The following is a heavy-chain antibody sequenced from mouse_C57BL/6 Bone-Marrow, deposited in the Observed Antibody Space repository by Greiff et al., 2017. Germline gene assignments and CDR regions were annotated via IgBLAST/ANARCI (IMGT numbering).Heavy chain of an antibody. D-gene: IGHD1-1*01. CDR2: SRNKANDYTT. Sequence: EVKLMESGGGLVQSGRSLRLSCATSGFTFSDFYMEWVRQAPGKGLEWIAASRNKANDYTTEYSASVKGRIIVSRDTSQGLLYLQMHALRAEDTAIYYCARDAAVVAHGSMDYWGQGTSVTVSS. CDR1: GFTFSDFY. CDR3: ARDAAVVAHGSMDY. V-gene: IGHV7-1*01. J-gene: IGHJ4*01.